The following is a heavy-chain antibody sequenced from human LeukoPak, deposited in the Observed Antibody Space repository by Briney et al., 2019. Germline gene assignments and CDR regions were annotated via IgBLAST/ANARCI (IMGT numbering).Heavy chain of an antibody. CDR3: AKDFYGSGSWLDAFDI. CDR1: GLTFSSHW. V-gene: IGHV3-74*01. CDR2: ITNDGSST. J-gene: IGHJ3*02. D-gene: IGHD3-10*01. Sequence: GGSLRLSCAASGLTFSSHWMHWVRQAPGKGLVWVSRITNDGSSTTYADSVKGRFTISRDNAKNMLYLQVNSLRAEDTAVYYCAKDFYGSGSWLDAFDIWGQGTMVTVSS.